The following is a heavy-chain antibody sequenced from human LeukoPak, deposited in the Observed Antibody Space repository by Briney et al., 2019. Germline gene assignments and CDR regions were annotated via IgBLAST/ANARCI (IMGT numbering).Heavy chain of an antibody. CDR2: ISRNGSDT. CDR3: AKGDAYNGCFDS. V-gene: IGHV3-43*01. D-gene: IGHD5-24*01. CDR1: GFAFDDFT. Sequence: GGSLRLSCTTSGFAFDDFTMHWVRQPPGKGLEWVSFISRNGSDTYYADFVKGRFTISRDNSKNSLSLQMDSLTTDDTALYYCAKGDAYNGCFDSWGQGTLVTVSS. J-gene: IGHJ5*01.